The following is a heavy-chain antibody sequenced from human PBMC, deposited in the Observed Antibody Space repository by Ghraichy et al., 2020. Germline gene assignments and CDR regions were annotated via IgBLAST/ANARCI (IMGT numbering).Heavy chain of an antibody. CDR3: ARENRPGDCRADY. J-gene: IGHJ4*02. CDR2: MDPINGAT. Sequence: ASVKVSCKTSGYTFTGHLIHWVRQAPGQGLEWMGWMDPINGATLYAQKFQGRVTMTRDTSITTAYMELNSLRSDDTAIYYCARENRPGDCRADYWCQGTLVTVSS. D-gene: IGHD2-21*02. CDR1: GYTFTGHL. V-gene: IGHV1-2*02.